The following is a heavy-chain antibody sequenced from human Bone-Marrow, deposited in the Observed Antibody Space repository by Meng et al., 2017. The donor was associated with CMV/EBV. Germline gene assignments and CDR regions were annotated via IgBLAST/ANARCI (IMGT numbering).Heavy chain of an antibody. CDR3: ARGGGIRFLEWLPRGLLDY. D-gene: IGHD3-3*01. CDR1: GYTFTAYY. J-gene: IGHJ4*02. V-gene: IGHV1-2*02. CDR2: INPNSGGT. Sequence: ASVKVSCKASGYTFTAYYIHWVRQAPGQGLEWMGWINPNSGGTNYAQKFQGRVTMTRDTSISTAYMELSRLRSDDTAVYYCARGGGIRFLEWLPRGLLDYWGQGTLVTVSS.